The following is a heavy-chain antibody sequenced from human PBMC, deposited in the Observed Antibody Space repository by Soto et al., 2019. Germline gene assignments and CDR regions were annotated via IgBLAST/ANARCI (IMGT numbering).Heavy chain of an antibody. D-gene: IGHD2-2*01. V-gene: IGHV1-3*01. Sequence: ASVKVSCKASGYTFTSYDMHWVRQAPGQRLEWMGWINAGNGNTKYSQKFQGRVTITRDTSANTAYMELSSLRSEDTAVYYCATRYCSSTSCRPEYNWFDPWGQGTLVTVSS. J-gene: IGHJ5*02. CDR3: ATRYCSSTSCRPEYNWFDP. CDR2: INAGNGNT. CDR1: GYTFTSYD.